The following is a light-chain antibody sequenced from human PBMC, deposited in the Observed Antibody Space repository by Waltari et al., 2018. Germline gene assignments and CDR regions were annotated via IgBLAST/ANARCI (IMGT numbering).Light chain of an antibody. CDR3: QQYNNWPPMYT. CDR1: QSVSSN. Sequence: EIVMTQSPATLSVSPGERATLSCRASQSVSSNLAWYQQKPGQAPRLRIYGASTRATGIPARFSGSGSGTEFTLTISSLQSEDFAVYYCQQYNNWPPMYTFGQGTKLEIK. CDR2: GAS. V-gene: IGKV3D-15*01. J-gene: IGKJ2*01.